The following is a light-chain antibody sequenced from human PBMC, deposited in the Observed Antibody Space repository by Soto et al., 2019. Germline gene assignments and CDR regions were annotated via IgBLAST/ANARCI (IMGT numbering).Light chain of an antibody. CDR2: GAS. CDR3: QQYGSSPPWT. J-gene: IGKJ1*01. V-gene: IGKV3-20*01. Sequence: EIVLTQSPGTLPLSPGERATLSCRASQSVSSSSLGWYQQKLGQAPRLLIYGASRRATGIPDRFSGSGSGTDFTLTISRLEPEDFAVYYCQQYGSSPPWTFGQGTKVEIK. CDR1: QSVSSSS.